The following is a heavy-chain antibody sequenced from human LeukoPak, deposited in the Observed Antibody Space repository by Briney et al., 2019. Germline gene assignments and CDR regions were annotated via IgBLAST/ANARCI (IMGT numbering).Heavy chain of an antibody. V-gene: IGHV4-39*07. D-gene: IGHD3-10*01. CDR3: ARDGWFGELNNYYYYMDV. CDR2: IYYSGST. CDR1: GGSIGRSSYY. Sequence: PSETLSLTCTVSGGSIGRSSYYWGWIRQPPGKGLEWIGNIYYSGSTNYNPSLKSRVTISVDTSKNQFSLKLSSVTAADTAVYYCARDGWFGELNNYYYYMDVWGKGTTVTVSS. J-gene: IGHJ6*03.